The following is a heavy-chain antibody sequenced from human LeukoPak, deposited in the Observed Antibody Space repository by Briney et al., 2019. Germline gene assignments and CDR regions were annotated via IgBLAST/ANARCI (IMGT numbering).Heavy chain of an antibody. CDR3: ASSPMVRGVSDY. CDR1: GFTFSSYA. CDR2: ISGSGGST. D-gene: IGHD3-10*01. Sequence: GGSLRLSCAASGFTFSSYAMSWVRQAPGKGLEWVSAISGSGGSTYYADSVKGRFTISRDNSKNTLYLQMNSLRAEDTAVYYCASSPMVRGVSDYWGQGTLVTVSS. J-gene: IGHJ4*02. V-gene: IGHV3-23*01.